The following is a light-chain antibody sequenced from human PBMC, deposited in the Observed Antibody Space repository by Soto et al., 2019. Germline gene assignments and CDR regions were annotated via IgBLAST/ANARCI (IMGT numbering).Light chain of an antibody. CDR2: NVN. CDR3: SSFTGTTTLDV. Sequence: QSALTQPPSASGSPGQAVTISCTGTSRDIGGYDFVSWYQVRPGEAPQLIIYNVNGRPSGVPRRFSGSKSGNTASLTISGPQPEDEADYYCSSFTGTTTLDVFGTGTKVTVL. J-gene: IGLJ1*01. V-gene: IGLV2-8*01. CDR1: SRDIGGYDF.